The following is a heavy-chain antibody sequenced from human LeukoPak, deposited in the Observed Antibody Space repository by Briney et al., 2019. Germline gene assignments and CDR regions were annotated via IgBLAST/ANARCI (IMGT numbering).Heavy chain of an antibody. CDR1: GFSFSGYY. CDR3: ARFRGYCSGATCYPYYFDY. V-gene: IGHV3-11*01. D-gene: IGHD2-15*01. J-gene: IGHJ4*02. CDR2: IRSSGSSM. Sequence: GGSLRLSCAASGFSFSGYYMSWICQAPGRGLEWVSYIRSSGSSMYYTDSVKGRFTISRDNAKNSLYLQMNSLRAEDTAVYYCARFRGYCSGATCYPYYFDYWGQGSLVTVSS.